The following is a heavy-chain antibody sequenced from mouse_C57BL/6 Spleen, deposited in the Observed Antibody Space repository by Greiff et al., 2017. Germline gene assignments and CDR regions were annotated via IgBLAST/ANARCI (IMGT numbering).Heavy chain of an antibody. Sequence: QVQLQQPGAELVRPGSSVKLSCKASGYTFTSYWMDWVKQRPGQGLEWIGNIYPSDSETHYNQKFKDKATLTVDKSSSTAYMQLSSLTSEDSAVYYCGRLNWYGAYWGQGTLVTVSA. J-gene: IGHJ3*01. CDR3: GRLNWYGAY. D-gene: IGHD2-14*01. CDR1: GYTFTSYW. CDR2: IYPSDSET. V-gene: IGHV1-61*01.